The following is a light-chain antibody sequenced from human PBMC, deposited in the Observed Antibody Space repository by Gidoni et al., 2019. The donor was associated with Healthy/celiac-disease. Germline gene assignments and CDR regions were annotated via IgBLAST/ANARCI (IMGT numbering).Light chain of an antibody. CDR3: QQRSNWPLFT. CDR1: QSVSSY. Sequence: IVLTPSPATLSLSPGERATLSCRASQSVSSYLAWYQQKPGQAPRLLIYDASNRATGIPARFSGSGSGTDFTLTISSLEPEDFAVYYCQQRSNWPLFTFGPGTKVDIK. J-gene: IGKJ3*01. V-gene: IGKV3-11*01. CDR2: DAS.